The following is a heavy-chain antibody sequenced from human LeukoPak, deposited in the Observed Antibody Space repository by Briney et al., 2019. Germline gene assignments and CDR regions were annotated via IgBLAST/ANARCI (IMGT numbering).Heavy chain of an antibody. V-gene: IGHV4-34*01. J-gene: IGHJ4*02. CDR1: GGSFSGYY. D-gene: IGHD6-13*01. CDR2: INHSGST. CDR3: ASRVPLIAVADTGLDY. Sequence: SETLSLTCAVYGGSFSGYYWSWIRQPPGKGLEWIGEINHSGSTNYNPSLKSRVTISVDTSKNQFSLKLSSVTAADTAVYYCASRVPLIAVADTGLDYWGQGTLVTVSS.